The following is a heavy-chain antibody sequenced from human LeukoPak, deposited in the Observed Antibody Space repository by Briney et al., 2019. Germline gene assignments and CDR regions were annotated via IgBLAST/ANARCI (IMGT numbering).Heavy chain of an antibody. CDR1: GFTFSSYW. V-gene: IGHV3-7*01. CDR3: ATGYYYDSSGYYSPAFDY. Sequence: GGSLRLSCAASGFTFSSYWMSWVRQAPGKGLEWVANIKQDGSEKYYVDSVKGRFTISRDNAKNSLYLQMNSLRAEDTAVYYCATGYYYDSSGYYSPAFDYWGQGTLVTVSS. CDR2: IKQDGSEK. J-gene: IGHJ4*02. D-gene: IGHD3-22*01.